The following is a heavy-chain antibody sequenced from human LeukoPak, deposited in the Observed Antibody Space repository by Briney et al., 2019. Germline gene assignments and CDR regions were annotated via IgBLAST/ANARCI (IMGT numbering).Heavy chain of an antibody. Sequence: GGSLRLACAASGFTFSSYSMNWVRQAPGKGLEWVSAISGSGGSTYYADCVKGRFTISRDNAKNSLYLQMNSLRAEDTAVYYCARDAGGDYADYWGQGTLVTVSS. D-gene: IGHD3-10*01. J-gene: IGHJ4*02. CDR2: ISGSGGST. CDR1: GFTFSSYS. CDR3: ARDAGGDYADY. V-gene: IGHV3-21*01.